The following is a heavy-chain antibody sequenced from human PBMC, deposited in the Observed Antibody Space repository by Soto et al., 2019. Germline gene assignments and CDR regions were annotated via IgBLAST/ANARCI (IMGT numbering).Heavy chain of an antibody. D-gene: IGHD3-10*01. J-gene: IGHJ6*02. CDR2: IIPSFGTA. V-gene: IGHV1-69*01. CDR3: ALWGFRDGNNSRYNYYVMDV. CDR1: GGTFNSYA. Sequence: QVQLVQSGAEVKKPGSSVKVSCKASGGTFNSYAISWVRQAPGPGLEWMGGIIPSFGTAKYAQKCQGRVAINAGESTSAAYMEVRSMRSEDTAVYYCALWGFRDGNNSRYNYYVMDVWGQGTTVTVSS.